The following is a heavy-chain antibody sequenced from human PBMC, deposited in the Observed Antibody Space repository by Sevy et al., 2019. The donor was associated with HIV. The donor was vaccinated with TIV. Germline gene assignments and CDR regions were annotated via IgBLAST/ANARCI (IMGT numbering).Heavy chain of an antibody. Sequence: GGSLRLSCTASGFTFSNYEMHWVRQAPGKGLEWVSYITLSGSSTYYADSVKGRFTISRDNAKNSLYLQMNSLRAEDTTVYYCARDSQGITVAGTAIDYWGQGTLVTVSS. CDR2: ITLSGSST. D-gene: IGHD6-19*01. CDR3: ARDSQGITVAGTAIDY. J-gene: IGHJ4*02. V-gene: IGHV3-48*03. CDR1: GFTFSNYE.